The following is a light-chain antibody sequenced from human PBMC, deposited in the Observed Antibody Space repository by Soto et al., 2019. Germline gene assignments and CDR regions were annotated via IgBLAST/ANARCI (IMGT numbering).Light chain of an antibody. CDR1: QGIGSA. Sequence: AIQLTQSPSSLSASVGDRVSITCRASQGIGSALAWYQLKPGAAPTLLIYDASTLESGVPSRFSGSRSGADFTPTISSLQPEDFATYYCQNFRSSAISVGGGTKVDIK. CDR2: DAS. CDR3: QNFRSSAIS. V-gene: IGKV1-13*02. J-gene: IGKJ4*01.